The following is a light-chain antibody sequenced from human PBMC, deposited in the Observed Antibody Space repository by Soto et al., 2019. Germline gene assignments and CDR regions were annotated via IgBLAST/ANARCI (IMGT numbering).Light chain of an antibody. V-gene: IGKV3-20*01. CDR2: GAS. CDR1: QSVSSSY. CDR3: QQYGSAPT. Sequence: EIVLTQSPGTLSLSPGERATLSCRASQSVSSSYLAWYQQKPGQAPRLLIYGASSRATGIPDRFSGSGSGTDFTLTSSRLEPEDFAVYYCQQYGSAPTFGQGNKVEIK. J-gene: IGKJ1*01.